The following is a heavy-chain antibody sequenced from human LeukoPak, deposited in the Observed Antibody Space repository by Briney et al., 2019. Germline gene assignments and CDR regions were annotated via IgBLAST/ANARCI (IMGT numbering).Heavy chain of an antibody. Sequence: QTLSLTCAISGDSVSSNSAAWNWVRQSPSRGLGWLGRTYYRSKWYNDYAVSVKSRITINPDASKNQFSLQLNSVTPEDTAVYYCARALVTMVRGVIMLAFDYWGQGTLVTVSS. D-gene: IGHD3-10*01. V-gene: IGHV6-1*01. CDR3: ARALVTMVRGVIMLAFDY. CDR2: TYYRSKWYN. J-gene: IGHJ4*02. CDR1: GDSVSSNSAA.